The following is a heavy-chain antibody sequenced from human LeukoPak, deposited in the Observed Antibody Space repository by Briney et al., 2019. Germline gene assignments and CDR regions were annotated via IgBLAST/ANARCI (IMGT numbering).Heavy chain of an antibody. CDR1: GYSFTSYW. J-gene: IGHJ4*02. CDR3: ARVPPYYSSSWYYIDY. CDR2: IYPGDSDT. D-gene: IGHD6-13*01. V-gene: IGHV5-51*01. Sequence: GESLKISCKGSGYSFTSYWIGWVRQMPGKGLEWMGIIYPGDSDTRYSPSFQGQVTISADKSISTAYLQWSSLKASDTAMYYCARVPPYYSSSWYYIDYWGQGTLVTVAS.